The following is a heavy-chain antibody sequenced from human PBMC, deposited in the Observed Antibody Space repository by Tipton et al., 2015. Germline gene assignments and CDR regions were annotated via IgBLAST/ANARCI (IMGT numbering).Heavy chain of an antibody. CDR3: ASDQYNSNWYKY. D-gene: IGHD6-13*01. CDR2: MYYTGST. V-gene: IGHV4-59*08. CDR1: GGSMTGYY. J-gene: IGHJ4*02. Sequence: TLSLTCNVSGGSMTGYYWTWIRQAPGKGLEYIGYMYYTGSTNYNPSLKSRVTISGDAAKNQFSLKLSSVTAADTAVYYCASDQYNSNWYKYWGQGTLVTVSS.